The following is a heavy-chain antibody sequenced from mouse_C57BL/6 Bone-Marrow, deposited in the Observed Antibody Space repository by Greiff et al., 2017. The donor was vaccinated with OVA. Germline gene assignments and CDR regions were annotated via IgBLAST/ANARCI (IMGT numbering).Heavy chain of an antibody. Sequence: QVQLKESGAELVKPGASVKISCKASGYAFSSYWMNWVKQRPGQGLEWIGQIYPGDGDTNYNGKFKGKATLTADKSSSTAYMQLSSLTSEDAAVYFCARRQLRLRFAYWGQGTLVTVSA. CDR1: GYAFSSYW. D-gene: IGHD3-2*02. V-gene: IGHV1-80*01. J-gene: IGHJ3*01. CDR3: ARRQLRLRFAY. CDR2: IYPGDGDT.